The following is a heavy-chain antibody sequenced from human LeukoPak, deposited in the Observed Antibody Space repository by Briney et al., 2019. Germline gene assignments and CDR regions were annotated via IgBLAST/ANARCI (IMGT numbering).Heavy chain of an antibody. D-gene: IGHD6-13*01. CDR3: ARDVAAAGTGYFDY. CDR2: IYYSGGT. V-gene: IGHV4-59*01. J-gene: IGHJ4*02. CDR1: GGSISSYY. Sequence: SETMSLTCPVSGGSISSYYWSWIRQPPGKGLEWIGYIYYSGGTNYNPSLKTRVTISVDTSKNQFSLKLSSVTAADTAVYYCARDVAAAGTGYFDYWGQGTLVTVSS.